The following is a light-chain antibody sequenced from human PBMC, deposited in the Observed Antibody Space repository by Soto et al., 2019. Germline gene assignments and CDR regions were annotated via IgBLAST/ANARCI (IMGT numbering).Light chain of an antibody. CDR1: SSDVGGYNY. Sequence: QSALTQPASVSGSPGQSITISCTGTSSDVGGYNYVSWYQQHPGKAPKLMIYDVSNRPSGVSNRFSGSKSGNTASLTISGLQGEDEGDYYCSSYTSSSTLDVFGTGTKLTVL. CDR3: SSYTSSSTLDV. V-gene: IGLV2-14*03. J-gene: IGLJ1*01. CDR2: DVS.